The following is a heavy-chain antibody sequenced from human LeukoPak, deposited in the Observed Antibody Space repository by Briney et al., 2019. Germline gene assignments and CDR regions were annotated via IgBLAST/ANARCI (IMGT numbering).Heavy chain of an antibody. CDR1: GYTFTGYY. J-gene: IGHJ4*02. CDR2: INPNSGGT. Sequence: ASVKVSCKASGYTFTGYYMHWVRQAPGQGLEWMGWINPNSGGTNYAQKFQGRVTMTGDTSISTAYMELSRLRSDDTAVYYCARADCSSTSCYSYWGQGTLVTVSS. D-gene: IGHD2-2*02. CDR3: ARADCSSTSCYSY. V-gene: IGHV1-2*02.